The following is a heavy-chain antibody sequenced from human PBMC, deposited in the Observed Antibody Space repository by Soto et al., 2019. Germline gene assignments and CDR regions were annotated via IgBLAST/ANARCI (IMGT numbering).Heavy chain of an antibody. CDR3: SHTMAPRIFDY. CDR2: IYWDDDK. V-gene: IGHV2-5*02. J-gene: IGHJ4*02. CDR1: GFSLITSGVG. Sequence: QITLKEAGPTLVKPTQTLTLTCSFSGFSLITSGVGLGWIRQPPGKALELLALIYWDDDKGYSTSLKSRLTITKDTTRNQVVLTMTNMDPADTATYYCSHTMAPRIFDYWVQGTLVTVSS.